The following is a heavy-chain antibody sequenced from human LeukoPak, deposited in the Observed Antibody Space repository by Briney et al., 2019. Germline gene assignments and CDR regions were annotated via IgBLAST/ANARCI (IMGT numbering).Heavy chain of an antibody. CDR1: GGSFSGYY. Sequence: SETLSLTCAVYGGSFSGYYCSWIRQPPGKGLEWIGEINHSGSTNYNPSLKSRVTISVDTSKNQFSLLLNSMTLEDTAVYYCASGKQWIDYWGQGTLVTVSS. CDR2: INHSGST. J-gene: IGHJ4*02. CDR3: ASGKQWIDY. V-gene: IGHV4-34*01. D-gene: IGHD6-19*01.